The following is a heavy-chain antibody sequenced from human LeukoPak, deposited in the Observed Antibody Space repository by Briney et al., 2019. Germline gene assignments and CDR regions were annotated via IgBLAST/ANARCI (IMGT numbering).Heavy chain of an antibody. CDR2: ISGSGGST. D-gene: IGHD5-18*01. CDR3: ARRFRSEYNDGYPDY. V-gene: IGHV3-23*01. CDR1: GFTFSSYA. Sequence: GGSLRLSCAASGFTFSSYAMSWVRQAPGKGLEWVSSISGSGGSTYYADSVKGRFTISRDNSKNTLYVQMNSLRAEDTAIYYCARRFRSEYNDGYPDYWGQGTLVTVSS. J-gene: IGHJ4*02.